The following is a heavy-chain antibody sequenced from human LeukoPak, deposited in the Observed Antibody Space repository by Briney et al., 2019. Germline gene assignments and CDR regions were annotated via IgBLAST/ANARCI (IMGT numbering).Heavy chain of an antibody. Sequence: SETLSLTCTVSGGSINGYFWSWLRQPPGKGLEWLGHVYFSGSTKYNPSLESRVAILIDTSKKQSSLKLSSVTAADTAVYYCARGQTAAGEIWYFDYWGQGSLLTVAS. CDR3: ARGQTAAGEIWYFDY. D-gene: IGHD6-13*01. CDR1: GGSINGYF. CDR2: VYFSGST. V-gene: IGHV4-59*01. J-gene: IGHJ4*02.